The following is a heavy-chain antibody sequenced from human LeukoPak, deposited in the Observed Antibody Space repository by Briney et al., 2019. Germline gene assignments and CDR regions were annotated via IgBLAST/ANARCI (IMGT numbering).Heavy chain of an antibody. D-gene: IGHD3-22*01. V-gene: IGHV1-18*01. J-gene: IGHJ4*02. CDR2: ISAYNGNT. CDR3: ARAGIYYDSSGYYFDY. CDR1: GYTFTSYG. Sequence: GASVTVSCKASGYTFTSYGISWVRQAPGQGLEWMGWISAYNGNTNYAQKLQGRVTMTTDTSTSTAYMELRSLRSDDTAVYYCARAGIYYDSSGYYFDYWGQGTLVTVSS.